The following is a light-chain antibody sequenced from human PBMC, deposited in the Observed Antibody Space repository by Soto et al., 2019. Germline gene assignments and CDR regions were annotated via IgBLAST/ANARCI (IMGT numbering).Light chain of an antibody. CDR2: GAS. J-gene: IGKJ4*01. Sequence: EVVMTQSPATLSVSPGERATLSCRASQSVSSLLAWYQQKPGQAPRLLIYGASTRVTGIPDRFSASGSGTEFALTISSLQSGDFAVYYCQQYNNWPLTFGGGTKVEIK. CDR3: QQYNNWPLT. CDR1: QSVSSL. V-gene: IGKV3-15*01.